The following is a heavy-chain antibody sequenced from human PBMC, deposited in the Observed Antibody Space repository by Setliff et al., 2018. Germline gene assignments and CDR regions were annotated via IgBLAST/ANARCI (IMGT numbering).Heavy chain of an antibody. V-gene: IGHV4-30-4*08. CDR2: IYHSGSA. J-gene: IGHJ3*01. CDR3: ARAVGTSTSSDAFDV. CDR1: GDSISSGDYF. Sequence: SETLSLTCTVSGDSISSGDYFWSWIRQPPGKGLEWIAYIYHSGSAYYNPPLKSRVTMSVDTSKNQFSLHLTSVTAADTAVYYCARAVGTSTSSDAFDVWGQGMMVTVSS. D-gene: IGHD1-26*01.